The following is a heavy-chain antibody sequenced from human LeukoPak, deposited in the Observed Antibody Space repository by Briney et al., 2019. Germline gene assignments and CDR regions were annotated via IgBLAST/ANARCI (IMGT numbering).Heavy chain of an antibody. CDR3: ARSRRHDGEHYFDP. Sequence: SETLSLTCTVSGGSISSYYWSWIRQPPGKGLEWIGYIYYSGRTNYNPSLKSRVTISVDTAKSQFSLKLSSVTAADTAVYYCARSRRHDGEHYFDPWGQGTLVTVSS. J-gene: IGHJ5*02. CDR1: GGSISSYY. D-gene: IGHD1/OR15-1a*01. V-gene: IGHV4-59*01. CDR2: IYYSGRT.